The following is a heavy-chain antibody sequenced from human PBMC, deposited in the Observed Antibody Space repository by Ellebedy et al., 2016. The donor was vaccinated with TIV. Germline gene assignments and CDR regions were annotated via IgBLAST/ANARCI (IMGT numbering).Heavy chain of an antibody. CDR1: GFTFSRYG. V-gene: IGHV3-30*03. CDR2: ISYDRSNK. J-gene: IGHJ4*02. Sequence: GESLKISCAASGFTFSRYGMHWVRQAPGKGLEWVAVISYDRSNKYYADSVKGRFTISRDNSKNKLYLQMNSLRAEDTAVYYCAIPDRDYWGQGTLVTVSS. CDR3: AIPDRDY.